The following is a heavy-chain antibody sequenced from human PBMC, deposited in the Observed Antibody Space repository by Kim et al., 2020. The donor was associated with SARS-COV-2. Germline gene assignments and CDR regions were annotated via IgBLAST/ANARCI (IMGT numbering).Heavy chain of an antibody. V-gene: IGHV5-51*01. D-gene: IGHD6-19*01. CDR3: ARFGLSSSRFSDY. CDR2: IYPGDSDT. Sequence: GESLQISCRGSGSSFSNYWIAWVRQMSGKGLEWMGIIYPGDSDTRYNPSFQGQVTISGDKSVSTAYLQWNSLKASDTAMYYCARFGLSSSRFSDYWGQGTLVTVSS. J-gene: IGHJ4*02. CDR1: GSSFSNYW.